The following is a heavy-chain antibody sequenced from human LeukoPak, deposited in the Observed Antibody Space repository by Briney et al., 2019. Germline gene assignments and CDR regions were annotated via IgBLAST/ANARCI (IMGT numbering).Heavy chain of an antibody. CDR3: AKALTSSWYCFDS. D-gene: IGHD6-13*01. J-gene: IGHJ4*02. V-gene: IGHV3-23*01. Sequence: PGGSLRLSCAASGFTFSSYAMSWVRQAPGKGLEWVSAISGSGYSSYYADSVKGRFTISRDNSKNTLYLQMNSLRAEDTAIYYCAKALTSSWYCFDSWGQGTLVTVSS. CDR2: ISGSGYSS. CDR1: GFTFSSYA.